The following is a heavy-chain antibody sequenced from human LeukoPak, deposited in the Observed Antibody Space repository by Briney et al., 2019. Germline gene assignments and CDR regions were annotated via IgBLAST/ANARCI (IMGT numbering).Heavy chain of an antibody. CDR3: ARGRAYFD. CDR1: GGSFSGYY. Sequence: PSETLSLTCAVYGGSFSGYYWNWIRQPPGKGLEWIGEINHSGSTNYNPSLKSRVTVSLDTSKNQFSLKLSSVTAADTAVYHCARGRAYFDWGQGTLVTVSS. J-gene: IGHJ4*02. V-gene: IGHV4-34*01. CDR2: INHSGST. D-gene: IGHD3-9*01.